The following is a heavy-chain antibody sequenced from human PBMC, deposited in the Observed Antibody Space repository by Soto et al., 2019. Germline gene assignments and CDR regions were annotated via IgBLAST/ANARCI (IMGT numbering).Heavy chain of an antibody. CDR3: TTDPYYDFWSGYSKAYYYYGMDV. CDR1: GFTFSNAW. J-gene: IGHJ6*02. D-gene: IGHD3-3*01. CDR2: IKSKTDGGTT. V-gene: IGHV3-15*07. Sequence: PGGSLRLSCAASGFTFSNAWMNWVRQAPGKGLEWVGRIKSKTDGGTTDYAAPVKGRFTISRDDSKNTLYLQMNSLKTEDTAVYYCTTDPYYDFWSGYSKAYYYYGMDVWGQGTTVTVSS.